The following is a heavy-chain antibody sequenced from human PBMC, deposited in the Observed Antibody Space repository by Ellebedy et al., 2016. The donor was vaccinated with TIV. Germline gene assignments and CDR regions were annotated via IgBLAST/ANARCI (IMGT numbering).Heavy chain of an antibody. CDR1: GGSVSSGSYY. CDR2: IYYSGST. D-gene: IGHD3-22*01. CDR3: ASGLYDSSGYYYFDY. Sequence: GSLRLXCTVSGGSVSSGSYYWSWIRQPPGKGLEWIGYIYYSGSTNYNPSLKSRVTISVDTSKNQFSLKLSSVTAADTAVYYCASGLYDSSGYYYFDYWGQGTLVTVSS. V-gene: IGHV4-61*01. J-gene: IGHJ4*02.